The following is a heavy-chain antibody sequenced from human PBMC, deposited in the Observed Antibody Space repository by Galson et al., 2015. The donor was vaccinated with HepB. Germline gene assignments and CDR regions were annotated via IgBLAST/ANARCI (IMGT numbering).Heavy chain of an antibody. J-gene: IGHJ2*01. V-gene: IGHV3-13*01. CDR2: IGTGGDT. CDR1: GFTFSDYD. CDR3: AREAHSGSWNKWYFDL. D-gene: IGHD6-13*01. Sequence: SLRLSCAASGFTFSDYDWHWVRQATGKGLEWVSAIGTGGDTYYPGSVRGRFTISRENAQNSLYLQMNSLRAGDTAVYYCAREAHSGSWNKWYFDLWGRGTRVTVSS.